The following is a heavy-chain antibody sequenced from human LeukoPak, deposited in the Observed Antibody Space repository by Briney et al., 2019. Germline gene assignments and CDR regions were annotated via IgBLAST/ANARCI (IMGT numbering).Heavy chain of an antibody. V-gene: IGHV1-46*01. D-gene: IGHD3-16*01. CDR3: AREQDGGTFDY. Sequence: ASVKVSCKASGYTFSSYYIHWVRQAPGQGLEWMGIINPSGGTTNYAQKFQGRVTMTRDTSTSTVYMELSSLRSEDTAVYYCAREQDGGTFDYWGQGTLVTVSS. CDR2: INPSGGTT. CDR1: GYTFSSYY. J-gene: IGHJ4*02.